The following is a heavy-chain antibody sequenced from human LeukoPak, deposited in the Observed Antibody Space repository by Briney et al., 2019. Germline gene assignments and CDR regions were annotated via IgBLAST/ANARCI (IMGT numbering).Heavy chain of an antibody. D-gene: IGHD5-24*01. J-gene: IGHJ4*02. CDR3: ARGRMTTRKAFDY. CDR1: GGTFSSYA. CDR2: IIPIFGTA. Sequence: SVRVSCKASGGTFSSYAISWVRQAPGQGLEWMGGIIPIFGTANYAQKFQGRVTITADESTSTAYMELSSLRSEDTAVYYCARGRMTTRKAFDYWGQGTLVTVSS. V-gene: IGHV1-69*13.